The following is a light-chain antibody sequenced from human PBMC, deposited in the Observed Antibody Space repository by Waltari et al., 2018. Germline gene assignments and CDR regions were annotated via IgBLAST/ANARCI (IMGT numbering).Light chain of an antibody. J-gene: IGKJ4*01. CDR3: QQYNQWPPLT. CDR2: GAS. Sequence: EIVMTQSPATLSVSPGDRATLSCRASQSVSSYLAWYQQKSGQTPRLLIYGASTRAAGVPARFSGSWSGTEFTLTISSLQSEDFAVYYCQQYNQWPPLTFGGGTKVEIK. V-gene: IGKV3-15*01. CDR1: QSVSSY.